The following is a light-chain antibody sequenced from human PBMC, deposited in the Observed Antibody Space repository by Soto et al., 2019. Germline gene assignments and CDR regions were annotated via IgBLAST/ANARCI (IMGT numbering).Light chain of an antibody. Sequence: QSVLTQPPSASGSPGQSVTISCTGTSSDVGGYNYVSWHQQHPGKAPKLMIYEVSKRPSGVPDRFSGSKSGNTACLTVSGLQAEDEADYYCSSYAGSNNYVVFGGGTQLTVL. V-gene: IGLV2-8*01. CDR3: SSYAGSNNYVV. CDR2: EVS. CDR1: SSDVGGYNY. J-gene: IGLJ2*01.